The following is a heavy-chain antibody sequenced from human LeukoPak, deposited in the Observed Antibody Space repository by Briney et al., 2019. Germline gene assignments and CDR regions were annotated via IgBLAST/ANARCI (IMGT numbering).Heavy chain of an antibody. Sequence: PSETLSLTCAVYGGSFSGYYWSWIRQPPGKGLEWIGEINHSGSTNYNPSLKSRVTISVDTSKNQFSLKLSSVTAADTAVYYCARRRLGWFGGHSFDYWGQGTLVTVSS. V-gene: IGHV4-34*01. CDR3: ARRRLGWFGGHSFDY. D-gene: IGHD3-10*01. J-gene: IGHJ4*02. CDR1: GGSFSGYY. CDR2: INHSGST.